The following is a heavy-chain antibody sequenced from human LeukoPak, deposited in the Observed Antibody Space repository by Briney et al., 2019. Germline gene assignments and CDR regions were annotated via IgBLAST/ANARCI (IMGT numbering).Heavy chain of an antibody. CDR3: AKPYYDSSGYYWPFGY. CDR1: GFTFSSYG. D-gene: IGHD3-22*01. CDR2: IWYDGSNK. J-gene: IGHJ4*02. V-gene: IGHV3-33*06. Sequence: GGSLRLSCAASGFTFSSYGMHWVRQAPGKGLEWVAVIWYDGSNKYYADPVKGRFTISRDNSKNTLYLQMNSLRAEDTAVYYCAKPYYDSSGYYWPFGYWGQGTLVTVSS.